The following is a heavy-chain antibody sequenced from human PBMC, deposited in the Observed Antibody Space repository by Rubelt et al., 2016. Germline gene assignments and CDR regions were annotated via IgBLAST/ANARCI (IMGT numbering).Heavy chain of an antibody. CDR2: IYNGGNT. Sequence: NWVRQAPGKGLEWVSIIYNGGNTYYADSVKGRFTISRDNSKNTLYLQMNSLRAEDTAVYYCAREVSGSINYGMDVWGQGTTVTVSS. V-gene: IGHV3-53*01. D-gene: IGHD3-10*01. CDR3: AREVSGSINYGMDV. J-gene: IGHJ6*02.